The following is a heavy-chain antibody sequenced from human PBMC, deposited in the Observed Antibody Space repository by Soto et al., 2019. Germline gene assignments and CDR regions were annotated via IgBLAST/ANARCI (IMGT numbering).Heavy chain of an antibody. Sequence: QLVESGGGLVKPGGSLRLSCAASGFTFRNAWMSWARQAPGKGLEWVGRIKSKKDGETTDYAAPVKGRFTISRDDSESTVHLQMNRLRTEGTAVYYCSTGHLVSGLVFGNWGQGSLVTVSP. D-gene: IGHD6-19*01. CDR1: GFTFRNAW. J-gene: IGHJ4*02. CDR2: IKSKKDGETT. V-gene: IGHV3-15*01. CDR3: STGHLVSGLVFGN.